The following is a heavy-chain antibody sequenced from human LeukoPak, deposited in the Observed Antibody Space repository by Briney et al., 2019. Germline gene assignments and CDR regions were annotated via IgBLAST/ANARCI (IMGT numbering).Heavy chain of an antibody. V-gene: IGHV6-1*01. J-gene: IGHJ3*02. Sequence: SQTLSLTCAISGDIVSSNSAAWNWIRQSPSRGLEWLEGTYYRSKWYNDYAVSVKSRITINPDTSKNQFSLQLNSVTPEDTAVYYCARDSGDSSGWYWGVDAFDIWGQGTMVTVSS. CDR1: GDIVSSNSAA. D-gene: IGHD6-19*01. CDR2: TYYRSKWYN. CDR3: ARDSGDSSGWYWGVDAFDI.